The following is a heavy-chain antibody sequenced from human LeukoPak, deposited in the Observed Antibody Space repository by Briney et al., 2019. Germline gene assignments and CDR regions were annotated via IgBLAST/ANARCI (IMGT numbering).Heavy chain of an antibody. Sequence: PSETLSLTCTVPVGPITIGIYYGGGFPQPPGKGLKGIGSIYYSGSTYYNPSLKSRVTISVDKSKNQFSLKLSSVTAADTAVYYCARVFSPDLGAFDIWGQGTMVTVSS. J-gene: IGHJ3*02. CDR3: ARVFSPDLGAFDI. CDR2: IYYSGST. CDR1: VGPITIGIYY. D-gene: IGHD2-21*01. V-gene: IGHV4-39*07.